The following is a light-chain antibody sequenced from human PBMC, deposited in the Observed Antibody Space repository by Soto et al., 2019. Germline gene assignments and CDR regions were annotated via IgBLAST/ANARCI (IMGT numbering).Light chain of an antibody. CDR3: QSYDTSLSGVI. J-gene: IGLJ7*01. CDR2: ADN. Sequence: QSVLTQTPSVSGAPGQKITMSCTGSSSNIGAGYDVHWYQQIPGAAPRLLIYADNNGPSGVPDRFSASKSGTSASLAITGLQGEDEANYYCQSYDTSLSGVIFGAGTQLTVL. CDR1: SSNIGAGYD. V-gene: IGLV1-40*01.